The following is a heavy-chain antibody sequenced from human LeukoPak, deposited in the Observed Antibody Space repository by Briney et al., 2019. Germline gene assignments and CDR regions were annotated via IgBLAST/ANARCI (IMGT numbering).Heavy chain of an antibody. CDR3: ARDSGLEYFDY. D-gene: IGHD3/OR15-3a*01. J-gene: IGHJ4*02. CDR2: IWYDGSNK. V-gene: IGHV3-33*01. Sequence: PGGSLRLSCAASGFTFSSYGMHWVRQAPGKGLGWVAVIWYDGSNKYYADSVKGRFTISRDNSKNTLYLQMNSLRAEDTAVYYCARDSGLEYFDYWGQGTLVTVSS. CDR1: GFTFSSYG.